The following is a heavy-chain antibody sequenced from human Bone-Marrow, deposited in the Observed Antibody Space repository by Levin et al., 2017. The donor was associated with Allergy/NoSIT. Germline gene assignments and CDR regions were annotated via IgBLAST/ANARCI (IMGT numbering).Heavy chain of an antibody. CDR3: ARDGLYYYDSSGYHGVDY. V-gene: IGHV3-21*01. CDR1: GFTFSSYS. CDR2: ISSSSSYI. J-gene: IGHJ4*02. D-gene: IGHD3-22*01. Sequence: NSGGSLRLSCAASGFTFSSYSMNWVRQAPGKGLEWVSSISSSSSYIYYADSVKGRFTISRDNAKNSLYLQMNSLRAEDTAVYYCARDGLYYYDSSGYHGVDYWGQGTLVTVSS.